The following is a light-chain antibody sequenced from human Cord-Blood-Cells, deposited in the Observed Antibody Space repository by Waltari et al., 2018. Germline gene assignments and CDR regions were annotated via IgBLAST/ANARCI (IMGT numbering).Light chain of an antibody. CDR3: SSYAGSNDVV. CDR1: SSDVGGYNS. Sequence: QSALPQPPSASGSPGHSVTISCTGTSSDVGGYNSVSWSQQPPGKAPKLMIYEVSKRPSGVPDRFSGSKSGNTASLTVSGLQAEDEADYYCSSYAGSNDVVFGGGTKLTVL. CDR2: EVS. V-gene: IGLV2-8*01. J-gene: IGLJ2*01.